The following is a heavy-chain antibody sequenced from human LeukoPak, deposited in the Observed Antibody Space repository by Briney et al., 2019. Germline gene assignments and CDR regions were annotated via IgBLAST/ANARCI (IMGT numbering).Heavy chain of an antibody. CDR2: IYYSGST. Sequence: SETLSLTCTVSGSSISSYYWSWIRQPPGKGLEWIGYIYYSGSTNYNPSLKSRVTISVDTSKNQFSLKLSSVTAADTAVYYCARHKATVTTDWYFDLWGRGTLVTVSS. J-gene: IGHJ2*01. D-gene: IGHD4-17*01. CDR3: ARHKATVTTDWYFDL. CDR1: GSSISSYY. V-gene: IGHV4-59*08.